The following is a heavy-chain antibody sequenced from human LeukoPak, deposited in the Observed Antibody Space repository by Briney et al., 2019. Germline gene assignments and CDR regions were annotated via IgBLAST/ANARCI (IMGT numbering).Heavy chain of an antibody. CDR2: ISSRSATI. Sequence: GGSLRLSCAASGFTFSSYSMNWVRQAPGKGLEWVSYISSRSATIYYADSVKGRFTISRDNAKNSPYLQMNSLRAEDTAVYYCARDRWGYSYGGYWGQGTLVTVSS. V-gene: IGHV3-48*01. D-gene: IGHD5-18*01. CDR1: GFTFSSYS. J-gene: IGHJ4*02. CDR3: ARDRWGYSYGGY.